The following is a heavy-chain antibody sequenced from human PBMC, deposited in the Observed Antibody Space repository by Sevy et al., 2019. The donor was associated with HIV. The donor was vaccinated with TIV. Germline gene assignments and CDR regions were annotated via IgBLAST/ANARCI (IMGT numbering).Heavy chain of an antibody. D-gene: IGHD3-22*01. V-gene: IGHV1-24*01. CDR2: FDPEDGET. CDR3: ATTKVYYESSGSPFDY. Sequence: ASVKVSCKVSGYTLTQLSMHWVRQAPGKGLEWMGSFDPEDGETLYAQKFQGRVTMTEDTSTDTAYMELSSLRSEDTAIYYCATTKVYYESSGSPFDYWGQGTLVTVSS. CDR1: GYTLTQLS. J-gene: IGHJ4*02.